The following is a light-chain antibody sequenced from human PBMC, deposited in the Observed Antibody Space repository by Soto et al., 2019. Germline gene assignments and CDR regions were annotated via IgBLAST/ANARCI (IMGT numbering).Light chain of an antibody. J-gene: IGKJ2*01. CDR1: QSVSSN. CDR2: DAF. V-gene: IGKV3-11*01. CDR3: QHRSSWPT. Sequence: EIVLTQSPATLSLSPGERATLSCRASQSVSSNLAWYQQKLGQAPSLLIYDAFNRATGIPARFSGSGSGTDFTLTISNLEPEDFAVYYCQHRSSWPTFGQGTKLEIK.